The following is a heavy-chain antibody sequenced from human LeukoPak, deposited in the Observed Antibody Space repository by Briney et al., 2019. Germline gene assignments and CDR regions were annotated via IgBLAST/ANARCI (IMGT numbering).Heavy chain of an antibody. V-gene: IGHV3-30*02. CDR2: IRYDGSNK. D-gene: IGHD4-17*01. Sequence: GGSLRLSCAASGFTFSTYGMHWVRQAPGKGLEWVAFIRYDGSNKYYADSVKGRFTISRDNSKNTLYLQMYSLRAEDTAVYYCAKDNYDYGDYDGGDYWGQGTLVTVSS. J-gene: IGHJ4*02. CDR3: AKDNYDYGDYDGGDY. CDR1: GFTFSTYG.